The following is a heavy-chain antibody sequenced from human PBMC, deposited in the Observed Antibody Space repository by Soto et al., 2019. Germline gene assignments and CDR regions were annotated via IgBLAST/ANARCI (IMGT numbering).Heavy chain of an antibody. CDR1: GFTFSDYY. Sequence: KPGGSLRLSXAASGFTFSDYYMSWIRQAPGKGLEWVSYISSSSSYTNYADSVKGRFTISRDNAKNSLYLQMNSLRAEDTAVYYCAKGPKATENSSGWYLGYWGQGTLVTVSS. D-gene: IGHD6-19*01. V-gene: IGHV3-11*06. CDR2: ISSSSSYT. CDR3: AKGPKATENSSGWYLGY. J-gene: IGHJ4*02.